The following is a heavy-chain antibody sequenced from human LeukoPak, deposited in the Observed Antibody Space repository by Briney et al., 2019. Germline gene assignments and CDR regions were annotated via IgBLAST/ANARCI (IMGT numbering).Heavy chain of an antibody. D-gene: IGHD6-13*01. CDR3: ARDIPTYSSSWPIDY. V-gene: IGHV3-21*01. Sequence: GGSLRLSCAASGFTFSSYSMNWVRQAPGKGLEWVSSISSSSSYIYYAGSVKGRFTIARDNAKNSLYLQMNSLRAEDTAVYYCARDIPTYSSSWPIDYWGQGTLVTLSS. CDR1: GFTFSSYS. J-gene: IGHJ4*02. CDR2: ISSSSSYI.